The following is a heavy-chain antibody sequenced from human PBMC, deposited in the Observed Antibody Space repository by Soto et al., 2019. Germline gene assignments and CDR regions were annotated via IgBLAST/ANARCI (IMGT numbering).Heavy chain of an antibody. J-gene: IGHJ4*02. CDR3: ATSNWTFFGY. CDR1: GFSFSSYG. D-gene: IGHD1-20*01. CDR2: IWNDSSNK. V-gene: IGHV3-33*03. Sequence: QVQLVESGGGVVQPGGSLRLSCAASGFSFSSYGMHWVRQAPGKGLEWVAVIWNDSSNKLYPDSVRGRFTISRDNSKSTLFLQMNSLRAEDTAVYYCATSNWTFFGYWGQGALVTVSS.